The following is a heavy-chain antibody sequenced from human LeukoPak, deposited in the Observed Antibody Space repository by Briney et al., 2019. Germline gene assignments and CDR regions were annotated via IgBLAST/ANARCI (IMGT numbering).Heavy chain of an antibody. CDR3: ARYYGSGSYCLDY. V-gene: IGHV4-59*08. CDR1: GGSISSYY. CDR2: IYYSGST. D-gene: IGHD3-10*01. Sequence: SETLSLTCTVSGGSISSYYWSWIRQPPGKGLEWIGYIYYSGSTNYNPSLKSRVTISVDTSKNQFSLKLSSVTAADTAVYYCARYYGSGSYCLDYWGQGTLVTVSS. J-gene: IGHJ4*02.